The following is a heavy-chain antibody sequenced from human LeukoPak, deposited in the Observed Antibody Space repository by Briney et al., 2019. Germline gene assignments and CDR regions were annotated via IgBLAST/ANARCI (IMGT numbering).Heavy chain of an antibody. J-gene: IGHJ6*02. V-gene: IGHV1-69*13. CDR3: ARVYPVSSWPTRERYCSGGSCYPQAYFPPDYYYGMDV. Sequence: ASVKVSCKASGGTFISYAISWVRQAPGQGLEWMGGIIPIFGTANYAQKFQGRVTITADESTSTAYMELSSLRSEDTAVYYCARVYPVSSWPTRERYCSGGSCYPQAYFPPDYYYGMDVWGQGTTVTVSS. CDR2: IIPIFGTA. CDR1: GGTFISYA. D-gene: IGHD2-15*01.